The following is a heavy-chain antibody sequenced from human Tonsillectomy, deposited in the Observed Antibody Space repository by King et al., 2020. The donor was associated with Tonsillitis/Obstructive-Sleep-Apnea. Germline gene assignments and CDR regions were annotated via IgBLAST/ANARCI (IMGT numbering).Heavy chain of an antibody. CDR2: TVPFLGIA. V-gene: IGHV1-69*04. CDR3: AREYCSSTSCYTNAFEI. CDR1: GGTFSSYA. Sequence: QLVQSGAEVWKPGSSVKVSCKASGGTFSSYALSWVRQAPGQGLEWMGRTVPFLGIARYAQKFQGRVTITADKSTSTVYMELSSLRSEDTAVYYCAREYCSSTSCYTNAFEIWGQGTMVTVSS. J-gene: IGHJ3*02. D-gene: IGHD2-2*01.